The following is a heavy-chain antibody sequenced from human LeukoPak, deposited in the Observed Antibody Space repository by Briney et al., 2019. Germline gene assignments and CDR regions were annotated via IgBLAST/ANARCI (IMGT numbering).Heavy chain of an antibody. CDR1: GGTFSSYA. CDR3: AREVAATSYYYYYGMDV. J-gene: IGHJ6*02. CDR2: IIPILGIA. V-gene: IGHV1-69*04. D-gene: IGHD2-15*01. Sequence: SVKVSCKASGGTFSSYAISWVRQAPGQGLEWRGRIIPILGIANYAQKFQGRVTITADKSTSTAYMELSSLRSEDTAVYYCAREVAATSYYYYYGMDVWGQGTTVTVSS.